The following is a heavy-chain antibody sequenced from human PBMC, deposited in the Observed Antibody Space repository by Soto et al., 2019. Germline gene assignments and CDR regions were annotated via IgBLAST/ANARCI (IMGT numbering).Heavy chain of an antibody. D-gene: IGHD2-15*01. CDR2: IYDGGYT. CDR3: AGVSIVNKYKWFDV. CDR1: GGINSRY. J-gene: IGHJ5*02. Sequence: QVQLQESGPGLVKPSETLSLTCTVSGGINSRYWSWVRQAPGKGLEWIGYIYDGGYTNYHPSLKSRIILSVDASESQFSLNLRSVTAADTAVYYCAGVSIVNKYKWFDVWGQGILVTVSS. V-gene: IGHV4-4*09.